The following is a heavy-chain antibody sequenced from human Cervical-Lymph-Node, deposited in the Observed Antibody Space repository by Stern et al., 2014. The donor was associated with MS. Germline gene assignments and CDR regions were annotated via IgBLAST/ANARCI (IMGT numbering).Heavy chain of an antibody. Sequence: QVQLVQSGAEVKKPGASVKVSCKTSGYTFSNFDINWVRQAPGQGLEWVGRIDPNSDTTRYAQKFQGRVTITRDSSISTAYLELSSLRYDDTAVYYCARGREVYMVTDAFDSWGQGTLVTVSS. D-gene: IGHD2-21*02. J-gene: IGHJ4*02. V-gene: IGHV1-8*01. CDR3: ARGREVYMVTDAFDS. CDR2: IDPNSDTT. CDR1: GYTFSNFD.